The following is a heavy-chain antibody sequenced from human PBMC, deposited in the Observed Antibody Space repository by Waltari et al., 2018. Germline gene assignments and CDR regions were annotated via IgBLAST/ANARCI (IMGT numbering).Heavy chain of an antibody. CDR1: GFPVSSNY. D-gene: IGHD2-2*01. J-gene: IGHJ3*02. Sequence: EVQLVESGGGLTQPGGSLRLSCAASGFPVSSNYLLCVRQAPGKGLEWVSAIYSDGTTYYTDAVKGRFTISRDSSKDTLYLQMNSLRAEDSAVYYCARFIVVVPAAMRDDAFDIWGQGTMVTVSS. CDR3: ARFIVVVPAAMRDDAFDI. V-gene: IGHV3-53*01. CDR2: IYSDGTT.